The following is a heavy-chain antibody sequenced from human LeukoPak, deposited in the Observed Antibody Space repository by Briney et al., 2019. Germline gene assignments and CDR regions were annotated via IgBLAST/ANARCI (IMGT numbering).Heavy chain of an antibody. J-gene: IGHJ4*02. CDR2: IYTSGST. V-gene: IGHV4-4*09. CDR3: ARGTFIAAAGRSFDY. Sequence: PSETLSLTCTVSGGSISSYYWSWIRQPPGKGLEWIGYIYTSGSTNYNPSLKSRVTISVDTSKNQFSLKLSSVTAADTAVYYCARGTFIAAAGRSFDYWGQGTLVTVSS. CDR1: GGSISSYY. D-gene: IGHD6-13*01.